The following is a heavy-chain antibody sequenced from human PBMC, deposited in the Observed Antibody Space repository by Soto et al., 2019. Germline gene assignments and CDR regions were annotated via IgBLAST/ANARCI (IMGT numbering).Heavy chain of an antibody. CDR3: ARTRGQWLVDDAFDI. Sequence: QVQLQQWGAGLLKPSETLSLTCAVYGGSFSGYYWGWIRQPPGKGLEWIGEINHSGSTNYNPSLKSRVTISVDTSKNQFSLKLSSVTAADTAVYYCARTRGQWLVDDAFDIWGQGTMVTVSS. D-gene: IGHD6-19*01. CDR2: INHSGST. J-gene: IGHJ3*02. CDR1: GGSFSGYY. V-gene: IGHV4-34*01.